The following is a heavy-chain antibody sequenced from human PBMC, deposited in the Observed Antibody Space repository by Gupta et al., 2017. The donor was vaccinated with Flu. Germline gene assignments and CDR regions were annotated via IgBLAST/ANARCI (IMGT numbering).Heavy chain of an antibody. Sequence: VLLVQSGAEMKPLGPSVKFSFKTSGYSFVTYYLHWVRQAPGQGLEWMGLIHPGTGGATYAQKFQGRVTMTTDTSTTTVYMELSGLTSHDTAIYYCARGSNGWYSYWGQGTLLTVSS. CDR3: ARGSNGWYSY. CDR1: GYSFVTYY. D-gene: IGHD6-19*01. CDR2: IHPGTGGA. J-gene: IGHJ4*02. V-gene: IGHV1-46*01.